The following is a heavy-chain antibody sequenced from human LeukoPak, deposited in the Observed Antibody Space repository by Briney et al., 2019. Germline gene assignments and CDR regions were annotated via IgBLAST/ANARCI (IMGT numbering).Heavy chain of an antibody. CDR3: AKESGGGWDWLDP. J-gene: IGHJ5*02. V-gene: IGHV3-23*01. CDR1: GFTFSRNA. D-gene: IGHD6-19*01. CDR2: ISGNGGST. Sequence: GGSLTLSCAASGFTFSRNALSWVRQAAGKGLDWVSGISGNGGSTYYADSVKGRFTISRDNSKNTVYLQMNRLRAEDTAVYYCAKESGGGWDWLDPWGQGTLVTVSS.